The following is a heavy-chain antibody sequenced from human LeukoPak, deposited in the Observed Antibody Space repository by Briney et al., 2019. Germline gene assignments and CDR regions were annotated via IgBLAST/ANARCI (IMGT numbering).Heavy chain of an antibody. CDR2: VFPEDSDT. CDR3: ARVLEHWSFDY. CDR1: GYSFTNYW. V-gene: IGHV5-51*01. D-gene: IGHD3-3*02. Sequence: GESLKISCKVSGYSFTNYWIGWVRQMPGRGLEWMGIVFPEDSDTRYSPSFQGQVTMSADKSISTAYLQWSSLKASDTAIYYCARVLEHWSFDYWGQGTLVTVSS. J-gene: IGHJ4*02.